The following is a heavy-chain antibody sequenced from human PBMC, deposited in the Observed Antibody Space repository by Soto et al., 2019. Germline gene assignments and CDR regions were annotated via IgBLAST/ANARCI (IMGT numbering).Heavy chain of an antibody. J-gene: IGHJ6*02. CDR3: AAIREVDV. D-gene: IGHD1-26*01. CDR2: ISYDGYSK. V-gene: IGHV3-30*03. CDR1: GFTFSSYA. Sequence: GGSVRLSCAASGFTFSSYAMHWVRQAPGKGLEWVALISYDGYSKWYADAVKGRFTISRDNSNNTLFLEMNSLRPDDTAVYFCAAIREVDVWGQGTTVTVSS.